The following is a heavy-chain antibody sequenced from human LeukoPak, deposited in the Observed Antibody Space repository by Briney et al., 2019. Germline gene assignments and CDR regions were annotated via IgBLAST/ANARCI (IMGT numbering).Heavy chain of an antibody. CDR3: ARAYCSAGSCFSRGNFDY. CDR1: GGSISSYY. J-gene: IGHJ4*02. D-gene: IGHD2-15*01. Sequence: SETLSLTCTVSGGSISSYYWSWIRQPPGKGLEWIAYIYYSGSTSYNPSLKSRVTISVGSSKNQLSLKMSSVTAADTAVYYCARAYCSAGSCFSRGNFDYWGQGTLVTVSS. V-gene: IGHV4-59*08. CDR2: IYYSGST.